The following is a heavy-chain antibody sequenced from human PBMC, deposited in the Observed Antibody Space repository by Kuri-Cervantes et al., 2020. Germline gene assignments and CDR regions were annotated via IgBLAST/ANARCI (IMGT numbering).Heavy chain of an antibody. Sequence: GESLKISCAASGFTFSDYYMSWIRQAPGKGLEWVAVISYDGGNKYYADSVKGRFTISRDNSKNTLYLQMNSLRAEDTAVYYCAIEYCSGGSCYSDHYFDYWGQGTLVTVSS. CDR3: AIEYCSGGSCYSDHYFDY. D-gene: IGHD2-15*01. J-gene: IGHJ4*02. CDR1: GFTFSDYY. V-gene: IGHV3-30*03. CDR2: ISYDGGNK.